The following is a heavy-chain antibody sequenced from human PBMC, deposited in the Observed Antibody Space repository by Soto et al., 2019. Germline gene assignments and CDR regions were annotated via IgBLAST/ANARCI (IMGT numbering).Heavy chain of an antibody. Sequence: QVQLQESGPGLVKPSETLSLTCTVSGVSIRDYYWSWIRQSPGKGLEWIGYIYYTGTTRYNPSIKSRVTISVDSSKNQFSLNLRSVSAADTAVYYCARLGGYYQSLDSWGQGTLVTVSS. CDR3: ARLGGYYQSLDS. V-gene: IGHV4-59*08. CDR1: GVSIRDYY. CDR2: IYYTGTT. D-gene: IGHD3-22*01. J-gene: IGHJ5*01.